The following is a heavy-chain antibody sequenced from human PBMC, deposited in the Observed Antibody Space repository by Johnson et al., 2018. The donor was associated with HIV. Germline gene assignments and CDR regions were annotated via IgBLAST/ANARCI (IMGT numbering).Heavy chain of an antibody. Sequence: QVQLVESGGGVVQPGRSLRLSCAASGFTFNPYGIHWVRRAPGKGLEWVALISYDGSNKYYAESVKGRFTISRDNSKNTLYLQMNSLRVEETAIYYCAKDLGDAVGTTHNAFDIWGQGTMVTVSS. J-gene: IGHJ3*02. CDR1: GFTFNPYG. V-gene: IGHV3-33*06. CDR2: ISYDGSNK. CDR3: AKDLGDAVGTTHNAFDI. D-gene: IGHD1-26*01.